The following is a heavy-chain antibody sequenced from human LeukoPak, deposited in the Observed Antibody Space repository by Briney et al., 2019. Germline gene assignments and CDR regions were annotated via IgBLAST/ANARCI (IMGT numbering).Heavy chain of an antibody. CDR1: GFTFSSSA. CDR2: ISGSGGST. V-gene: IGHV3-23*01. D-gene: IGHD3-16*01. CDR3: AKCQRIMITFGGVNY. Sequence: GGSLRLSCAASGFTFSSSAMSWVRQAPGKGLEWVSAISGSGGSTYYADSVKGRFTISRDNSKNTLYLQMNSLRAEDTAVYYCAKCQRIMITFGGVNYWGQGTLVTVSS. J-gene: IGHJ4*02.